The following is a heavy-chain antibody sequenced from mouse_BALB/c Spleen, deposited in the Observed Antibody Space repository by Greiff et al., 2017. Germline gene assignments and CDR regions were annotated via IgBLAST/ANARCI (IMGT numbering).Heavy chain of an antibody. Sequence: VQLQQSGAELVRPGASVTLSCKASGYTFTDYEMHWVKQTPVHGLEWIGAIDPETGGTAYNQKFKGKATLTADKSSSTAYMELRSLTSEDSAVYYCTRESGSSGYEDAMDYWGQGTSVTVSS. V-gene: IGHV1-15*01. J-gene: IGHJ4*01. CDR1: GYTFTDYE. CDR3: TRESGSSGYEDAMDY. CDR2: IDPETGGT. D-gene: IGHD3-1*01.